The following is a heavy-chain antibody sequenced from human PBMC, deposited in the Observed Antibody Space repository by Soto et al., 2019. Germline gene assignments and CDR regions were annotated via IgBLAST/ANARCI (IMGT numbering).Heavy chain of an antibody. CDR3: ARGSYGPDY. J-gene: IGHJ4*02. CDR1: GSTLTGNS. CDR2: IDAGNGNT. V-gene: IGHV1-3*01. Sequence: VHLGQSGVEVKEPGPSVRVSCRASGSTLTGNSMLWVRQAPGQRLEWMGWIDAGNGNTKYSQKFQGRVTISRDISASTAYMELSSLRSEDTAVYYCARGSYGPDYWGQGTLVTVST. D-gene: IGHD3-10*01.